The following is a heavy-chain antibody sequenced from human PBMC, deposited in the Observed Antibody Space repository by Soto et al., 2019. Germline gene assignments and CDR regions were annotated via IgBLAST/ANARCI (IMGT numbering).Heavy chain of an antibody. CDR3: VRRDRSGWFDAFDV. J-gene: IGHJ3*01. CDR1: GYSFTHKW. CDR2: IYPGDSDT. V-gene: IGHV5-51*01. D-gene: IGHD6-19*01. Sequence: GESLKISCKGYGYSFTHKWIGWVRQMPGKGLEWMGVIYPGDSDTKYSPSFQGHVTISVDKSISTAYLQWSSLKASDSAPYYCVRRDRSGWFDAFDVWGQGTMVTVS.